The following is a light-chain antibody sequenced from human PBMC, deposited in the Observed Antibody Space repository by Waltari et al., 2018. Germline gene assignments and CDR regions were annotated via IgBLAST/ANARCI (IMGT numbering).Light chain of an antibody. J-gene: IGLJ2*01. CDR2: EST. V-gene: IGLV2-23*01. Sequence: QSALTQPASVSGSPGQSITISCPGTSGVFGTSHIVSWYHPHPGKAPKLMIYESTNRPSGVSNRISGSKSGITASLTISGLQAEDEADYYCCSFAGSGPHVVFGGGTKLTVL. CDR1: SGVFGTSHI. CDR3: CSFAGSGPHVV.